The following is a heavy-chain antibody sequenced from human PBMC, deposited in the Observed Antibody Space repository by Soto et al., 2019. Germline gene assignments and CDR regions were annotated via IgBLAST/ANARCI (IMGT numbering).Heavy chain of an antibody. D-gene: IGHD2-15*01. CDR1: GGSIYRSGYY. V-gene: IGHV4-39*01. CDR3: GKVLVGATGHTDSDS. J-gene: IGHJ4*02. Sequence: SETLSLTCTVSGGSIYRSGYYWGWIRQPPGKGLEWIGNIDYNGVTYSNPSLKSRVTISRDTSKNQFSLKLTSVTAADTALYYCGKVLVGATGHTDSDSWGPGTLVTVSS. CDR2: IDYNGVT.